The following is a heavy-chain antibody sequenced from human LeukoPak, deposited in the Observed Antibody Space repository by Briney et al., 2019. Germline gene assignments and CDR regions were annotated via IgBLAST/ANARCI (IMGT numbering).Heavy chain of an antibody. V-gene: IGHV3-53*01. J-gene: IGHJ3*02. CDR2: IYSGGST. D-gene: IGHD5-12*01. CDR1: GFTFSSYA. Sequence: GGSLRLSCAASGFTFSSYAMSWVRQAPGEGLEWVSVIYSGGSTYYADSVKGRFTISRDNSKNTLYLQMNSLRAEDTAVYYCARDYPGYSGYDAREDAFDIWGQGTMVTVSS. CDR3: ARDYPGYSGYDAREDAFDI.